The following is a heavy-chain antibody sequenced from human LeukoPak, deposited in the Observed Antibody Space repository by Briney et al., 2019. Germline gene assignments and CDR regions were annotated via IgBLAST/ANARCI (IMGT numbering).Heavy chain of an antibody. CDR1: GYTFTRYY. D-gene: IGHD3-16*01. V-gene: IGHV1-8*02. CDR2: MNPKSGNT. J-gene: IGHJ5*02. Sequence: ASVKVSCKASGYTFTRYYMHWLRQATGHGVEWMGWMNPKSGNTGYAQKFQGRVTMTRNTSISTAYMELSSLRSEDTAVYYCARGGGSYADVFWFDPWGQGTLVTVSS. CDR3: ARGGGSYADVFWFDP.